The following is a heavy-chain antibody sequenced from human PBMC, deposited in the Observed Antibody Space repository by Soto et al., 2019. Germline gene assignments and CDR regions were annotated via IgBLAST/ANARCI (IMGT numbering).Heavy chain of an antibody. CDR3: ARSRREISGYVRDWFDP. Sequence: QVQLVQSGAEVKKPGSSVKVSCKASGGTFSSYAISWVRQAPGQGLEWMGGIIPIFGTANYAQKFQGRVTITADESTRTAYMELSSLRSEDTAVYYCARSRREISGYVRDWFDPWGQGTLVTVSS. D-gene: IGHD5-12*01. CDR1: GGTFSSYA. V-gene: IGHV1-69*01. CDR2: IIPIFGTA. J-gene: IGHJ5*02.